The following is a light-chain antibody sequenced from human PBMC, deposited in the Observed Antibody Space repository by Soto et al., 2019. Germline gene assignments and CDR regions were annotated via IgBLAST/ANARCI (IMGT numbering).Light chain of an antibody. CDR3: QQRTNWPLT. V-gene: IGKV3-11*01. J-gene: IGKJ4*01. CDR2: DAS. Sequence: EIVLTQSPVTLSLSPGERATLSCRASQSVTTFLAWYQQKPGQAPRLLIYDASKRANGIPARFSGSGSGTDSTLTISSLEPEDFAVYYCQQRTNWPLTFGGGTKVEIK. CDR1: QSVTTF.